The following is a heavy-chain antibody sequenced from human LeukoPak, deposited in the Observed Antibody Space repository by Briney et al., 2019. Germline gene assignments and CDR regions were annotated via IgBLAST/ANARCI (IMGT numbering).Heavy chain of an antibody. Sequence: NSSETLSLTCTVSGGSISSSSYYWGWIRQPPGKGLEWIGSIYYSGSTYYNPSLKSRVTISVDTSKNQFSLKLSSVTAADTAVYYCARESAGGSGYYLIFDYWGQGTLVTVSS. J-gene: IGHJ4*02. CDR1: GGSISSSSYY. V-gene: IGHV4-39*07. CDR3: ARESAGGSGYYLIFDY. CDR2: IYYSGST. D-gene: IGHD3-22*01.